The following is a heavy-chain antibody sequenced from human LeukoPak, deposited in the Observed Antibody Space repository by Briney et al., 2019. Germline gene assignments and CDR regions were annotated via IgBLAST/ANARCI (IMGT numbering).Heavy chain of an antibody. D-gene: IGHD3-10*02. Sequence: GRSLRLSCAASGFTFDDYAIHWVRQAPGKGLEWVSGISWNSGSIGYADSVRGRFTISRDNAKNSLYLQMNSLRAEDTAVYYCAEPGITMIGGVWGKGTTVTISS. V-gene: IGHV3-9*01. CDR3: AEPGITMIGGV. CDR1: GFTFDDYA. CDR2: ISWNSGSI. J-gene: IGHJ6*04.